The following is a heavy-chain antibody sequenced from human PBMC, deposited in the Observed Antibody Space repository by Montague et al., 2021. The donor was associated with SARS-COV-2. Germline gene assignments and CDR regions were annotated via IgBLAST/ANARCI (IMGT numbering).Heavy chain of an antibody. CDR2: ISSSGSTI. V-gene: IGHV3-48*03. D-gene: IGHD3-22*01. J-gene: IGHJ3*02. Sequence: SLRLSCAASGFTFSGYEMNWVRQAPGKGLEWVSYISSSGSTIYYADSVEGRFTLSRDSAKNSLYLQMNSLRAEDTAVYYCARGRITMIVVVPHNAFDIWGQGKMVTVSS. CDR1: GFTFSGYE. CDR3: ARGRITMIVVVPHNAFDI.